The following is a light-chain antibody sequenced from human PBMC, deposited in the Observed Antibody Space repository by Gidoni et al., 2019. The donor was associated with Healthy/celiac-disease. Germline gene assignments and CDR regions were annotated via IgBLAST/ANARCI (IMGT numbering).Light chain of an antibody. V-gene: IGLV3-25*03. CDR3: QSADSSGTYPGVV. CDR1: ALPKQY. CDR2: KDS. J-gene: IGLJ2*01. Sequence: SYELTQQPSVSVSPGQTARITCSGDALPKQYAYWYQQKPGQAPVLVIYKDSERPSGIPDRFSGSSSGTTVTLPISGVQAEDEADYYCQSADSSGTYPGVVFGGGTKLTVL.